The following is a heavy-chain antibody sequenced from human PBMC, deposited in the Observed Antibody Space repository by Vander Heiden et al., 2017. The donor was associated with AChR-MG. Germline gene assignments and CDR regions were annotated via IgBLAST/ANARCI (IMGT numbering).Heavy chain of an antibody. CDR2: ISGSGGST. J-gene: IGHJ5*02. V-gene: IGHV3-23*01. CDR3: AGGGLRCLEWTNWFDP. CDR1: GFTFSSYA. D-gene: IGHD3-3*01. Sequence: EVQLLESGGGLVQPGGSLRLSCAASGFTFSSYAMSWVRQAPGKGLEWVSAISGSGGSTYYADSVKGRFTISRDNSKNTLYLQMNSLRAEDTAVYYCAGGGLRCLEWTNWFDPWGQGTLVTVSS.